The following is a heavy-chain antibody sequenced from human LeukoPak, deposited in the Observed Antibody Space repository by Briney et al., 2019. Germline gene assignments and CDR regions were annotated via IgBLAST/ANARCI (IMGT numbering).Heavy chain of an antibody. CDR1: GFPFSASA. CDR2: ISNSGGNT. V-gene: IGHV3-23*01. CDR3: ARESAVAGIDY. D-gene: IGHD6-19*01. Sequence: PGGSLRLSCAAFGFPFSASAMSWVRQAPGKGLEWVSTISNSGGNTYYANSVRGRFTSSRDNSKNTLYLQMNSLRAEDTAVYYCARESAVAGIDYWGQGTLVTVSS. J-gene: IGHJ4*02.